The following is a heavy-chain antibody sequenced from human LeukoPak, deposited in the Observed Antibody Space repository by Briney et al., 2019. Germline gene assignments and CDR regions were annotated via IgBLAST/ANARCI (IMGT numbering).Heavy chain of an antibody. CDR2: IYYSEST. V-gene: IGHV4-59*01. D-gene: IGHD2-15*01. CDR3: ARSVEGYCSGGSCYSYYYYMDV. Sequence: SETLSLTCTVSGGSISSYYWSWIRQPPGKGLEWIGYIYYSESTNYNPSLKSRVTISVDTSKNQFSLKLSSVTAADTAVYYCARSVEGYCSGGSCYSYYYYMDVWGKGTTVTVSS. CDR1: GGSISSYY. J-gene: IGHJ6*03.